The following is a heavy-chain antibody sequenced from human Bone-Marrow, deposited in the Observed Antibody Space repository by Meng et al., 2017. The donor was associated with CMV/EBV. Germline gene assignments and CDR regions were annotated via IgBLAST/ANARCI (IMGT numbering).Heavy chain of an antibody. V-gene: IGHV3-11*04. CDR2: ISSSGSTI. CDR1: GFTFSDYY. Sequence: GESLKISCAASGFTFSDYYMSWIRQAPGKGLEWVSYISSSGSTIYYADSVKGRFTISRDNAKNSLYLQMNSLRAEDTAVYYCASFNDILSGYGTGMDVWGQGTTVTVSS. CDR3: ASFNDILSGYGTGMDV. J-gene: IGHJ6*02. D-gene: IGHD3-9*01.